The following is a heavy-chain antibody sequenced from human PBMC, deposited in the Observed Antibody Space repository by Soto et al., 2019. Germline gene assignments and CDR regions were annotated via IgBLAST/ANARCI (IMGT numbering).Heavy chain of an antibody. CDR1: GGSISSGGY. Sequence: QVQLQESGPGLVKPSETLSLTCTVSGGSISSGGYWTWVRQHPGKGLEWIGYIYGSGITYYSPSLVSRGSISMDTSKNQFSLKMTSVTAADTAVYFCARDRGSYGMDVWGQGTTVTVSS. CDR2: IYGSGIT. V-gene: IGHV4-31*03. CDR3: ARDRGSYGMDV. J-gene: IGHJ6*02.